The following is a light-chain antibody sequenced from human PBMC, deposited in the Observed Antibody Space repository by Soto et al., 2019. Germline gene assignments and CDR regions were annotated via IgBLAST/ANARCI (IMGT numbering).Light chain of an antibody. CDR3: CSYAGSTNLI. V-gene: IGLV2-8*01. CDR1: SSDVGGHNY. J-gene: IGLJ2*01. Sequence: QSALTQPPSASGSPGQSVTISCTGTSSDVGGHNYVSWYQQYPGKAPKLMIYEVTKRPSGVPDRFSGSKSVNTASLTVSGLQAEDEADYYCCSYAGSTNLIFGGGTKVTVL. CDR2: EVT.